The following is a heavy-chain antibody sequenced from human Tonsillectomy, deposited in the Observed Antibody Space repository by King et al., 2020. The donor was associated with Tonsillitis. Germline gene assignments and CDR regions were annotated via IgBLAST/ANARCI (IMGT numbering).Heavy chain of an antibody. CDR1: GFTFSSYG. V-gene: IGHV3-30*02. Sequence: VQLVESGGGVVQPGGSLRLSCAASGFTFSSYGMHWVRQAPGKGLEWVAFIRYDGSNKYYADSVKGRFTISRDNSKNTLYLQMNSLRAEDTAVYYCARHNWFDPWGQGTLVTVSS. CDR2: IRYDGSNK. J-gene: IGHJ5*02. CDR3: ARHNWFDP.